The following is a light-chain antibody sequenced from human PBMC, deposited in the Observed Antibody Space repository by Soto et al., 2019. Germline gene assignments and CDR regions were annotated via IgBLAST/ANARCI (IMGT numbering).Light chain of an antibody. Sequence: QSALTQPPSVSGSPGQSVTISCTGTSSDVGSYNRVSWYQQPPGTAPKLMIYEVSNRPSVVPARFSGSKSGNTASLTISGIQAEDEADYYCSSYTSSSTYVFGSGTKLTVL. CDR3: SSYTSSSTYV. J-gene: IGLJ1*01. V-gene: IGLV2-18*02. CDR2: EVS. CDR1: SSDVGSYNR.